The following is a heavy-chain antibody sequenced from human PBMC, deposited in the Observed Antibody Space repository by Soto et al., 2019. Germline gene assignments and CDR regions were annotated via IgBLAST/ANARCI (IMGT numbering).Heavy chain of an antibody. CDR3: ATAPPSFYFGSGSFLRGPYFDF. J-gene: IGHJ4*02. V-gene: IGHV5-51*01. D-gene: IGHD3-10*01. Sequence: GESLKISCKGSGYSFSSYWIGWVRQMPGKGLGWMGTFHPDDSDARYNPSFQDQVTLSGDKSISTAYLQWSSLKASDTAIYYCATAPPSFYFGSGSFLRGPYFDFWGQGTLVTVSS. CDR2: FHPDDSDA. CDR1: GYSFSSYW.